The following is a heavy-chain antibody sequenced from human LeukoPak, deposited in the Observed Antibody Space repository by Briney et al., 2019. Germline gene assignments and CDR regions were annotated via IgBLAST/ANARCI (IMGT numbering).Heavy chain of an antibody. CDR1: GFTFSSYS. Sequence: GGSLRLSCVTSGFTFSSYSMNWVRQAPGKGLEWVSSISSSSSYIYYADSVKGRFTISRDNAKNSLYLQMNSLRAEDTAVYYCATLDWDFDWSRFDYWGQGTLVTVSS. CDR2: ISSSSSYI. D-gene: IGHD3-9*01. CDR3: ATLDWDFDWSRFDY. J-gene: IGHJ4*02. V-gene: IGHV3-21*01.